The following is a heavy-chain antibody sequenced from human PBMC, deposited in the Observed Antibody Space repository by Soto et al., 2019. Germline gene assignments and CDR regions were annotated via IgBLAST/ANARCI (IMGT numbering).Heavy chain of an antibody. V-gene: IGHV4-31*03. Sequence: PSETLSLTCTVSGGSISSGGYYWSWIRQHPGKGLEWIGYIYYSGSTYYNPSLKSRVTISVDTSKNQFSLKLSSVTAADTAVYYCARVWFGEAEDYFDYWGQGTLVTVSS. CDR1: GGSISSGGYY. CDR3: ARVWFGEAEDYFDY. CDR2: IYYSGST. D-gene: IGHD3-10*01. J-gene: IGHJ4*02.